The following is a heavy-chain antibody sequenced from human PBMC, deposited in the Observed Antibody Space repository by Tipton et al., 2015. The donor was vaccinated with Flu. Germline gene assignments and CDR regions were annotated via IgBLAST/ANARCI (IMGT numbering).Heavy chain of an antibody. Sequence: TLSLTCSFSGTSITSDNNFWTCLRPPAGKGLEYIGRFHSSGGTRYNPSLKSLVYISVATSKNQFSQRVSSVTAADTAVYYCARGLASGWYSLGYLYSWGQGSLVSVSS. J-gene: IGHJ4*02. CDR3: ARGLASGWYSLGYLYS. V-gene: IGHV4-61*02. CDR1: GTSITSDNNF. CDR2: FHSSGGT. D-gene: IGHD6-13*01.